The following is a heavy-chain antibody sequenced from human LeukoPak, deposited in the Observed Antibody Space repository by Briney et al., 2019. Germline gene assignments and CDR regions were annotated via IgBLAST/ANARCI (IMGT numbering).Heavy chain of an antibody. J-gene: IGHJ4*02. V-gene: IGHV4-39*07. D-gene: IGHD3-22*01. CDR2: IYYSGST. Sequence: SETLSLTCTVSGGSISSGGYYWGWIRQPPGKGLEWIGNIYYSGSTYSNPSLKSRVTISVDTSKNQFSLKLSSVTAADTAVYYCARVRREYDSSGYIKDWGQGTLVTVSS. CDR1: GGSISSGGYY. CDR3: ARVRREYDSSGYIKD.